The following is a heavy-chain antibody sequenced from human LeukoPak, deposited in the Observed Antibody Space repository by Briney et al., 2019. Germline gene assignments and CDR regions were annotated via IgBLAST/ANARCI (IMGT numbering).Heavy chain of an antibody. J-gene: IGHJ4*02. CDR2: ISFSSTHI. V-gene: IGHV3-21*06. CDR3: ASSDYGDFFDY. Sequence: GGSLRLSCAASGFIFSNYGMSWVRQAPGKGLEWVSSISFSSTHIYYADSIQGRFTISRDNAENSLYLQMNSLRAEDTAVYYRASSDYGDFFDYWGQGTLVTVSS. CDR1: GFIFSNYG. D-gene: IGHD4-17*01.